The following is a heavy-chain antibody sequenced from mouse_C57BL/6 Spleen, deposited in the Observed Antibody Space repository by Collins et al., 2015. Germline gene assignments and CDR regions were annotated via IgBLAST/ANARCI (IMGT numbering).Heavy chain of an antibody. Sequence: QIQLVQSGPELKKPGEAVKISCKASGYTFTDYSMHWVKQAPGKGLKWMGWINTETGEPTYADDFKGRFAFSLETSASTAYLQINNLKNEDTATYFCARAIYYYGMDYWGQGTSVTVSS. CDR3: ARAIYYYGMDY. J-gene: IGHJ4*01. CDR2: INTETGEP. CDR1: GYTFTDYS. V-gene: IGHV9-2-1*01.